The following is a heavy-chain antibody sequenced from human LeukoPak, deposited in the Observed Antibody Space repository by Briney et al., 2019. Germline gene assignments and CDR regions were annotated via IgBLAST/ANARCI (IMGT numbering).Heavy chain of an antibody. CDR2: INPNSGGT. J-gene: IGHJ4*02. D-gene: IGHD1-26*01. CDR1: GYTFTGYY. CDR3: ARGRIVGATNLPLDY. V-gene: IGHV1-2*02. Sequence: ASVKVSCKASGYTFTGYYMHWVRQAPGQGLGWMGWINPNSGGTNYAQKFQGRVTMTRDTSISTAYMELSRLRSDDTAVYYCARGRIVGATNLPLDYWGQGTLVTVSS.